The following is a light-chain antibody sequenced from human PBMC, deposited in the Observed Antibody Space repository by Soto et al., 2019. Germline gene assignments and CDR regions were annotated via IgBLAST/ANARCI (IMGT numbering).Light chain of an antibody. J-gene: IGKJ4*01. CDR3: QHYDNFPIT. Sequence: IQMTQSPSSLSASVGDRVTITCQASQDITNYLNWYQQKSGKAPKLPIYDASNLETGVPSRFSGSGSGTDFTFTISSLQPEDIATYYCQHYDNFPITFGGGTKVDIK. V-gene: IGKV1-33*01. CDR1: QDITNY. CDR2: DAS.